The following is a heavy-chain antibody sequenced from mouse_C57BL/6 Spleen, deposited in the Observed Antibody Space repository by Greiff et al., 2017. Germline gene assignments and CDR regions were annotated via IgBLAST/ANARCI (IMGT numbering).Heavy chain of an antibody. CDR2: ISSGSSTI. D-gene: IGHD1-1*01. V-gene: IGHV5-17*01. Sequence: EVQRVESGGGLVKPGGSLKLSCAASGFTFSDYGMHWVRQAPEKGLEWVAYISSGSSTIYYADTVKGRFTISRDNAKNTLFLQMTSLRSEDTAMYYCASLTTVVADWYFDVWGTGTTVTVSS. J-gene: IGHJ1*03. CDR1: GFTFSDYG. CDR3: ASLTTVVADWYFDV.